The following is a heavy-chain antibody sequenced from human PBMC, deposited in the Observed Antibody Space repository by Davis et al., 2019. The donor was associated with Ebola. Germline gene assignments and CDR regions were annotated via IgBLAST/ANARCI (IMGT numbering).Heavy chain of an antibody. V-gene: IGHV3-30*18. Sequence: GGSLRLSCAASGFTFSSYGMHWVRQAPGKGLEWVAVISYDGSNKYYADSVKGRFTISRDNSKNTLYLQMNSLRAEDTAVYYCAKDFWSGLGNTDPWGQGTLVTVSS. CDR1: GFTFSSYG. CDR2: ISYDGSNK. D-gene: IGHD3-3*01. CDR3: AKDFWSGLGNTDP. J-gene: IGHJ5*02.